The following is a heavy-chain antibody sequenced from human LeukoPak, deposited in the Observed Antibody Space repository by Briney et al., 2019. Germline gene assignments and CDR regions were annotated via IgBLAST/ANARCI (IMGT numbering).Heavy chain of an antibody. D-gene: IGHD1-14*01. V-gene: IGHV1-46*01. CDR2: INPSGGST. J-gene: IGHJ4*02. Sequence: ASVKVSCKASGYTFTSYYMHWVRQAPGQGLEWMGIINPSGGSTSYAQKFQGRVTMTRDTSTSTVYMELSSLRSEDTAVYYCAKDLSWNQADYWGQGTLVTVSS. CDR3: AKDLSWNQADY. CDR1: GYTFTSYY.